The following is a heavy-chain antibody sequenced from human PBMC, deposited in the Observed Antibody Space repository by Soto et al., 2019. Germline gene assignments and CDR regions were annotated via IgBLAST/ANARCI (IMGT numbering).Heavy chain of an antibody. J-gene: IGHJ4*02. V-gene: IGHV3-30*18. CDR1: GFPFSSYG. CDR3: AKEFAVAPLYYFDY. CDR2: ISYDGSNK. Sequence: GGSLRLSCAASGFPFSSYGMHWVRQAPGKGLEWVAVISYDGSNKYYADSVKGRFTISRDNSKNTLYLQMNSLRAEDTAVYYCAKEFAVAPLYYFDYWGQGTLVTVSS. D-gene: IGHD6-19*01.